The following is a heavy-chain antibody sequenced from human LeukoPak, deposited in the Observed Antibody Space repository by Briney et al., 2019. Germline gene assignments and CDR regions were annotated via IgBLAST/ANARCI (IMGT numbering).Heavy chain of an antibody. Sequence: PGGSLRLSCAASGFTFSSYAMSWVRQAPGKGLEWVSAISGSGGSTYYADSVKGRFTISRDNSTNTLYLQMNSLRAEDTAVYYCAKVVAYYYGSGSADYWGQGTLVTVSS. V-gene: IGHV3-23*01. D-gene: IGHD3-10*01. CDR2: ISGSGGST. CDR3: AKVVAYYYGSGSADY. J-gene: IGHJ4*02. CDR1: GFTFSSYA.